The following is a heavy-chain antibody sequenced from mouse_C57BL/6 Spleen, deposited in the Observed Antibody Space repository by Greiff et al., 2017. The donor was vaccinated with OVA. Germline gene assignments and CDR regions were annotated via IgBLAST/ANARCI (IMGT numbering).Heavy chain of an antibody. CDR2: IWRGGST. D-gene: IGHD4-1*01. J-gene: IGHJ1*03. CDR1: GFSLTSYG. CDR3: ATRGALHWDEGYFGG. Sequence: VQLQQSGPGLVQPSQSLSITCTVSGFSLTSYGVHWVRQSPGKGLEWLGVIWRGGSTDYNAAFMSRLSITKDNSKSQVFFKMNSLQADDTAIYYCATRGALHWDEGYFGGWGTGTTVTVSS. V-gene: IGHV2-5*01.